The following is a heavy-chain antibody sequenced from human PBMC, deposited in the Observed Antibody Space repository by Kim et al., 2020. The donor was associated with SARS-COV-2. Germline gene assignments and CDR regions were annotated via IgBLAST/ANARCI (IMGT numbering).Heavy chain of an antibody. J-gene: IGHJ3*02. V-gene: IGHV3-30*18. CDR3: AKVWIIDWAKGGAFDI. CDR1: GFTFSSYG. CDR2: ISYDGSNK. D-gene: IGHD3-9*01. Sequence: GGSLRLSCAASGFTFSSYGMHWVRQAPGKGLEWVAVISYDGSNKYYADSVKGRFTISRDNSKNTLYLQMNSLRAEDTAVYYCAKVWIIDWAKGGAFDIWAKGQWSPSLQ.